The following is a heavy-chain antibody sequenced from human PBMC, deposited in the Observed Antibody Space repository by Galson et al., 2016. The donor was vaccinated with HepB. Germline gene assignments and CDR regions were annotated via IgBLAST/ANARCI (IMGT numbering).Heavy chain of an antibody. J-gene: IGHJ2*01. D-gene: IGHD1-26*01. CDR2: IGGSGGST. CDR1: GFTFSSYV. CDR3: AKSLIVGPTMNWYFDL. Sequence: SLRLSCAASGFTFSSYVMSWVRQAPGEGLERVSGIGGSGGSTYYADSVKGRFTIPRDNSKNTLYLQMNSLRAEDTAVYYCAKSLIVGPTMNWYFDLWGRGTLVTVSS. V-gene: IGHV3-23*01.